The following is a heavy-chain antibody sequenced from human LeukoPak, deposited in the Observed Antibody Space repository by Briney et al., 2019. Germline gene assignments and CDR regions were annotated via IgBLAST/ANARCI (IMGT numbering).Heavy chain of an antibody. CDR2: ISSSSSYI. J-gene: IGHJ4*02. Sequence: GGSLRLSCAASGFTLSRYSMNWVRQAPGKGLEWVSSISSSSSYIYYGDSVKGRFTISRDNAKNSLYLQINSLRAEDTAVYYCARGGNLYCSATSCYDFDYWGQRTLVTVSS. V-gene: IGHV3-21*01. CDR3: ARGGNLYCSATSCYDFDY. D-gene: IGHD2-2*01. CDR1: GFTLSRYS.